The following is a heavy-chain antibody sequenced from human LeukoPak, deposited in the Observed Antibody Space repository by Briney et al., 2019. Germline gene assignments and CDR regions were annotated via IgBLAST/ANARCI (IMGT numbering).Heavy chain of an antibody. V-gene: IGHV3-7*01. CDR2: IKQDGSET. Sequence: GGSLRLSFAASGFTFSWQWMSWVRQAPGKGLEWVANIKQDGSETHYVDSVKGRLTISRDNAKNSLYLQVNSLRVEDTAVYYCVQGGWLDYWGQGILVTVSS. D-gene: IGHD6-19*01. J-gene: IGHJ4*02. CDR1: GFTFSWQW. CDR3: VQGGWLDY.